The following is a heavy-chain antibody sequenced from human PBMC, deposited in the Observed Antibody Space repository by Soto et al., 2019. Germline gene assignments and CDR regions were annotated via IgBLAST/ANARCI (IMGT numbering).Heavy chain of an antibody. Sequence: GGSLRLSCAASGFTFSSYAMSWVRQAPGKGLEWVSAISGSGGSTYYADSVKGRFTISRDNSKNTLYLQMNSLRAEDTAVYYCAKEWGLYYYDSSGYYDDYWGQGTLVTVSS. CDR3: AKEWGLYYYDSSGYYDDY. CDR2: ISGSGGST. CDR1: GFTFSSYA. J-gene: IGHJ4*02. D-gene: IGHD3-22*01. V-gene: IGHV3-23*01.